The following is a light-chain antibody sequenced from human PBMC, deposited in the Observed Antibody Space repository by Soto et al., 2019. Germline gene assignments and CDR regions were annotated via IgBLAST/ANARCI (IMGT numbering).Light chain of an antibody. Sequence: EIVLTQSPATLSLSPGERATLSCRASQSVSSYLAWYQQKPGQAPRLLIYDASNRATGIPARFSGSGSGTDFTLTISSLEPEDFAVYYWQQRSNLPPLAFGGGTKGEIK. CDR1: QSVSSY. CDR2: DAS. V-gene: IGKV3-11*01. CDR3: QQRSNLPPLA. J-gene: IGKJ4*01.